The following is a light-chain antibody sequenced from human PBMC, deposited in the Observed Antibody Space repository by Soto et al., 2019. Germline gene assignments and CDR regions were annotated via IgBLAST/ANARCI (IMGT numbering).Light chain of an antibody. J-gene: IGLJ2*01. CDR1: NSNIGKNY. Sequence: QSVLTQPPSVSAAPGQKVTISCSGSNSNIGKNYVSWYQQVPGTAPKPLIYDNNKRPSGIPDRFSGSKSGTSATLGITGLQTGDEADYYCGTWDSSLSAVIFGGGTKLTVL. CDR3: GTWDSSLSAVI. CDR2: DNN. V-gene: IGLV1-51*01.